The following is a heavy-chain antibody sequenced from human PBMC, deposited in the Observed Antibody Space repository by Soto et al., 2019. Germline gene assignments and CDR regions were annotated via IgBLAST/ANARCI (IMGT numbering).Heavy chain of an antibody. CDR1: GFIFSNAW. J-gene: IGHJ4*02. CDR2: IKSKTDGGAT. CDR3: TTDRFSVSPD. V-gene: IGHV3-15*01. Sequence: GGSLRLSCAASGFIFSNAWMNWVRQAPGKGLEWVGRIKSKTDGGATDYAAPVKGRFTISRDDSKTTLYLQMNSLKSEDTAVYYCTTDRFSVSPDWGLGTLVTVSS. D-gene: IGHD3-3*01.